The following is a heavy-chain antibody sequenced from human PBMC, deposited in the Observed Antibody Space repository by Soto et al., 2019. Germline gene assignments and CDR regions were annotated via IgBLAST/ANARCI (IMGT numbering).Heavy chain of an antibody. Sequence: WGSLRLSCAASGFIFINSGIHWFRQAPGKGLEWVAVIWYDGSNEYYAASVKGRFTISRDNSKNTLYLQMDSLRVDDTAVYYCARDRGFDDALDVWGQGTMVTVSS. D-gene: IGHD2-15*01. J-gene: IGHJ3*01. CDR2: IWYDGSNE. CDR1: GFIFINSG. CDR3: ARDRGFDDALDV. V-gene: IGHV3-33*01.